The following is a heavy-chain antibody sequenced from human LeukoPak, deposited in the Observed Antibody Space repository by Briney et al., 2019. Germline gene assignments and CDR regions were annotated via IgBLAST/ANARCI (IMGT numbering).Heavy chain of an antibody. J-gene: IGHJ6*03. CDR3: ARDWEDIVVVPAATKTSYYYYYYMDV. Sequence: SETLSLTCTVSGGSISSSSYYWGWIRQPPGKGLEWIGSIYYSGSTYYNPSLKSRVTMSVDTSKNQFSLKLSSVTAADTAVYYCARDWEDIVVVPAATKTSYYYYYYMDVWGKGTTVTVSS. CDR1: GGSISSSSYY. D-gene: IGHD2-2*01. CDR2: IYYSGST. V-gene: IGHV4-39*07.